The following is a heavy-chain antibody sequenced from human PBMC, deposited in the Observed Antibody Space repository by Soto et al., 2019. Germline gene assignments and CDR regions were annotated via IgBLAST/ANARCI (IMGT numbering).Heavy chain of an antibody. D-gene: IGHD2-21*01. Sequence: QVRLVQSGAEVKKPGASVKVSCKASGYIFTNYYINWVRQAPGQGLEWMAIINPNGGITNCAQEIKGRITFPRDTSTSTGYMDLNSRTSEDKAVYYCARGLYSGDYWGQGTLVTVSS. V-gene: IGHV1-46*01. CDR1: GYIFTNYY. CDR2: INPNGGIT. J-gene: IGHJ4*02. CDR3: ARGLYSGDY.